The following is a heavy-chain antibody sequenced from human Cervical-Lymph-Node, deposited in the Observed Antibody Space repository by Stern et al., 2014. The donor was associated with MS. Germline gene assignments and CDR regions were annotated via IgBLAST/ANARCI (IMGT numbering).Heavy chain of an antibody. CDR3: ATWGAGSSPPLFY. CDR1: GYNLSTYA. CDR2: IDTKTGNP. J-gene: IGHJ4*02. V-gene: IGHV7-4-1*02. D-gene: IGHD6-6*01. Sequence: QVQLVEYGSELKKPGSSVTVSCTASGYNLSTYAINWVRQAPGQGLEWMGCIDTKTGNPTFAHGFTGRFVYSLDTSINTAYLQISSLKAEYSAVYYCATWGAGSSPPLFYWGQGTLVTVSS.